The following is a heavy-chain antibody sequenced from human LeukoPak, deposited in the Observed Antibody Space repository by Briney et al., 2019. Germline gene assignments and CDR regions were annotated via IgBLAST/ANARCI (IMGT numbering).Heavy chain of an antibody. CDR3: ARDGSSRWTGGYYFDY. CDR1: GFTFSSYS. CDR2: ISSSSSYI. D-gene: IGHD6-13*01. J-gene: IGHJ4*02. Sequence: PGGSLRLSCAASGFTFSSYSMNWVRQAPGKGLEWVSSISSSSSYIYYADSVKGRFTISRDNAKNSLYLQMNSLRAEDTAVYYCARDGSSRWTGGYYFDYWGQGTLVTVSS. V-gene: IGHV3-21*01.